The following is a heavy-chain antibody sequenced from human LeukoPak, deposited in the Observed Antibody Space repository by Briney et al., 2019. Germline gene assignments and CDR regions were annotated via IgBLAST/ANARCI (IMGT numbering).Heavy chain of an antibody. CDR2: IYYSGSS. CDR1: GGSISSSSSY. D-gene: IGHD5-18*01. Sequence: PSETLSLTCSVSGGSISSSSSYWGWLRQPPGKGLEWIGSIYYSGSSFDNPALKSRVTISVDTSKNQFSLKLSSVTAADTAVYYCARYSYASGGVDYWGQGTLVTVSS. CDR3: ARYSYASGGVDY. J-gene: IGHJ4*02. V-gene: IGHV4-39*07.